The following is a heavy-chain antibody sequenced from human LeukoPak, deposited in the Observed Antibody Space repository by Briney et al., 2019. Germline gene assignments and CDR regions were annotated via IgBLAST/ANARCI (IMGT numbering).Heavy chain of an antibody. Sequence: GWSLRLSCAASGFIFSSYSMSWVRQAPGKGLEWVSVITGSGKNTYYADSVKGRFTISKDNSKNTVYLQMNDLRVDDTAVYYCAKAASSSWPSYQYGMDVWGQGTTVTVSS. D-gene: IGHD6-13*01. CDR3: AKAASSSWPSYQYGMDV. J-gene: IGHJ6*02. CDR2: ITGSGKNT. CDR1: GFIFSSYS. V-gene: IGHV3-23*01.